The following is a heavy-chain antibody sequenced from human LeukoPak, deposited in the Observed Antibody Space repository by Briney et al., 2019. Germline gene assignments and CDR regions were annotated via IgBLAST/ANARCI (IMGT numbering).Heavy chain of an antibody. D-gene: IGHD3-22*01. CDR1: GFTFDDYA. V-gene: IGHV3-9*01. J-gene: IGHJ5*02. Sequence: PGGSLRLSCAASGFTFDDYAMHWVRQAPGKGLEWVSGISWNSGSIGYADSVKGRFTISRDNAKNSVYLQMNRLRAEDTAVYYCAREVALYYYDRTFDPWGQGTLVTVSS. CDR3: AREVALYYYDRTFDP. CDR2: ISWNSGSI.